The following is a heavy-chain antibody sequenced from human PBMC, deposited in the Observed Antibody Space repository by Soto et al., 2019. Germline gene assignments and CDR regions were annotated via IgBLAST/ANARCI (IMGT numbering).Heavy chain of an antibody. CDR1: GFTFSSYW. V-gene: IGHV3-7*03. D-gene: IGHD3-16*02. Sequence: EVQLVESGGGLVQPGGSLRLSCAASGFTFSSYWMSWVRQAPGKGLEWVANMKQDGSEKYYVDSVKGRFTISRDNAKNSLYLQMNSLRAEDTAVYYCARGLTYYDYVWGSCRSGYYYGMDVWGQGTTVTVSS. CDR3: ARGLTYYDYVWGSCRSGYYYGMDV. J-gene: IGHJ6*02. CDR2: MKQDGSEK.